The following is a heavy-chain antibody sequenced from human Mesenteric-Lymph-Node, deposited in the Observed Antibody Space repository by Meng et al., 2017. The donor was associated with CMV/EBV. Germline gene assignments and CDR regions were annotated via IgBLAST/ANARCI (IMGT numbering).Heavy chain of an antibody. V-gene: IGHV4-38-2*02. Sequence: GSLRLSCTVCVYSISSRYYWGWIRQPPGKGLEWIAKIYHNGNTQYNSSLKSRVTIPADTSKNPFSLRLNSVREALNGGNREYWGQGTLVTVSS. D-gene: IGHD4-23*01. CDR1: VYSISSRYY. CDR2: IYHNGNT. CDR3: Y. J-gene: IGHJ4*02.